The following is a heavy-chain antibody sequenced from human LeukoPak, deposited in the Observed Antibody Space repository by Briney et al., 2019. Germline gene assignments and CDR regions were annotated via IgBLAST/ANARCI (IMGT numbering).Heavy chain of an antibody. CDR1: GFTFRNYG. CDR2: ATIHAGSV. Sequence: GGSVRLSCGASGFTFRNYGMHWVRQAPGKGLEWVGVATIHAGSVFCAHSVQGRFIISRDTTTTTFYLQLNNLRPEDTALYYCARAALGYCGYVPDYFDSWGQGTLVIVSS. V-gene: IGHV3-30*03. CDR3: ARAALGYCGYVPDYFDS. J-gene: IGHJ4*02. D-gene: IGHD5-12*01.